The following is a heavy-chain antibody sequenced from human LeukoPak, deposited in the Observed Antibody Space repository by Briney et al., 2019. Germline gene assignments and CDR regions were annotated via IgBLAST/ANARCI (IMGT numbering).Heavy chain of an antibody. CDR1: GFTLSNSW. CDR2: INNDGSRT. J-gene: IGHJ4*02. V-gene: IGHV3-74*01. D-gene: IGHD7-27*01. CDR3: ARGGLPGGFDY. Sequence: GGSLRLSCVASGFTLSNSWMFWVRQAPGKGLVWVSDINNDGSRTSYADSVKGRFTISRDGAKNTLFLQMNSLRAEDTAVYYCARGGLPGGFDYWGQGTLVTVSS.